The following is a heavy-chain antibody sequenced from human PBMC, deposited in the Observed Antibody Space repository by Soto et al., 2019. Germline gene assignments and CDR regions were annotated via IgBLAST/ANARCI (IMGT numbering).Heavy chain of an antibody. Sequence: SETLSLTCAVYGGSFSGYYWSWIRQPPGKGLEWIGEINHSGSTNYSPSLKSRVTISVDTSKNQFSLKLSSVTAADTAVYYCASGTMVRGVLDWGQGTLVTVSS. CDR3: ASGTMVRGVLD. CDR2: INHSGST. V-gene: IGHV4-34*01. D-gene: IGHD3-10*01. J-gene: IGHJ4*02. CDR1: GGSFSGYY.